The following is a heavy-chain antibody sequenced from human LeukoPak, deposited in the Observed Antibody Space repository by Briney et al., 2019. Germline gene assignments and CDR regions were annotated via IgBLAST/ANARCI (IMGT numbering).Heavy chain of an antibody. Sequence: ASETLSLTCAVYGGSFSGYYWSWIRQPPGKGLEWIGEINHSGSTNYNPSLKSRVTISVDTSMNQFSLKLSSVTAADTAVYYCARHQYSSSSAYYYMDVWGKGTTVTVSS. J-gene: IGHJ6*03. V-gene: IGHV4-34*01. D-gene: IGHD6-6*01. CDR2: INHSGST. CDR3: ARHQYSSSSAYYYMDV. CDR1: GGSFSGYY.